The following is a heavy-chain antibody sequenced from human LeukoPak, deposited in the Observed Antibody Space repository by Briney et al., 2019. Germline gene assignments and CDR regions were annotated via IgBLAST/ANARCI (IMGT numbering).Heavy chain of an antibody. CDR3: AFSKYSRSDLDS. D-gene: IGHD6-6*01. V-gene: IGHV2-5*02. CDR2: IYWDDDK. J-gene: IGHJ4*02. CDR1: GFSLSTNDVG. Sequence: SGPTLLKPTQTLTLTCTSSGFSLSTNDVGVGWIRQPPGEALEWLALIYWDDDKRYSPSQKSRLTITKDTSKNQVVLTMANMDPADTATYYCAFSKYSRSDLDSWGQGTLVTVSS.